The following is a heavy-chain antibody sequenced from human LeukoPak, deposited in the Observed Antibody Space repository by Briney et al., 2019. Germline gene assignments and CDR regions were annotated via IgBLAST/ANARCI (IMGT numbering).Heavy chain of an antibody. V-gene: IGHV3-7*03. CDR1: GFTFSSFW. D-gene: IGHD3-10*02. J-gene: IGHJ4*02. CDR3: TRVFGGYDVTDY. CDR2: IKKDGSQK. Sequence: GGSLRLSCAASGFTFSSFWMSWVRQAPGKGPEWVANIKKDGSQKYYVDSVEGRFTISRDNAKNSLYLQTDSLRVDDTAVYYCTRVFGGYDVTDYWGQGTLVTVSS.